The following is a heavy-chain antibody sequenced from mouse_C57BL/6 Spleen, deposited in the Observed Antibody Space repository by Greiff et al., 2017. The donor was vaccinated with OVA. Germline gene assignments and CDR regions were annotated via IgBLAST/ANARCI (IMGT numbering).Heavy chain of an antibody. Sequence: VQLQQSGPELVKPGASVKISCKASGYTFTDYYMNWDKQSHGKSLEWIGDINPNNGGTSYNQKFKGKATLTVDKSSSTAYMELRSLTSEDSAVYYCAKIYYDYDGFADWGQGTLVTVSA. CDR2: INPNNGGT. V-gene: IGHV1-26*01. CDR3: AKIYYDYDGFAD. J-gene: IGHJ3*01. D-gene: IGHD2-4*01. CDR1: GYTFTDYY.